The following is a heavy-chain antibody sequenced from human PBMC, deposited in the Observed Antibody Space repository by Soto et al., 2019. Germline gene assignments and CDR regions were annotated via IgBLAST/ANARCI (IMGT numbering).Heavy chain of an antibody. CDR2: TYYRSKWYN. D-gene: IGHD5-12*01. CDR3: ARENRGYSGYDYYYYGMDV. Sequence: PSQTLSLTCAISGDSVSSNSAAWNWIRQFPSRGLEWLGRTYYRSKWYNDYAVSVKSRITINPDTSKNQFSLQLNSVTPEDTAVYYCARENRGYSGYDYYYYGMDVWGQGTTVTVLL. J-gene: IGHJ6*02. V-gene: IGHV6-1*01. CDR1: GDSVSSNSAA.